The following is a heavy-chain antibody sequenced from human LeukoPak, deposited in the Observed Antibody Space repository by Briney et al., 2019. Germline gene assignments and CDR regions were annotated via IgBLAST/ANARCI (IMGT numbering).Heavy chain of an antibody. V-gene: IGHV1-46*01. Sequence: ALVKVSCKASGYTFTTYYLHWVRQAPEQGIEGMGMIDPSAGGTNYAQKFNGRVTMTRDTSTSTVYMELSSLISEDTAMYYCAREHSPGYFDYWGQGTLVTVSS. CDR2: IDPSAGGT. CDR1: GYTFTTYY. D-gene: IGHD5-18*01. J-gene: IGHJ4*02. CDR3: AREHSPGYFDY.